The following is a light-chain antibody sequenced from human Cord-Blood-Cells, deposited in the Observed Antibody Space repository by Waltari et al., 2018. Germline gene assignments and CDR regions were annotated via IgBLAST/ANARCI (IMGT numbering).Light chain of an antibody. V-gene: IGKV3-15*01. CDR2: GAS. CDR1: QSVSSN. CDR3: QQYNNWPIT. J-gene: IGKJ5*01. Sequence: EIVMTQSPATLSVSPGEKATLPSRASQSVSSNLAVYQQKPGQAPRLLIYGASTRATGIPARFSGSGSGTEFTLTISSLQSEDFAVYYCQQYNNWPITFGQGTRLEIK.